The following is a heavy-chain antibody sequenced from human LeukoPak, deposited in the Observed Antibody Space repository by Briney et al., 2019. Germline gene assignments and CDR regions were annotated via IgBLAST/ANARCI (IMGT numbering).Heavy chain of an antibody. V-gene: IGHV3-23*01. Sequence: GGSLRLSCAASGFTFSSYAMSWVRQAPGKGLEWVSAISGSGGSTYYADSVKGRFTISRDNSKNTLYLQMNSLRAEDTAVNYCARRGYYYDSSGYHDPFDYWGQGTLVTVSS. D-gene: IGHD3-22*01. CDR2: ISGSGGST. CDR1: GFTFSSYA. CDR3: ARRGYYYDSSGYHDPFDY. J-gene: IGHJ4*02.